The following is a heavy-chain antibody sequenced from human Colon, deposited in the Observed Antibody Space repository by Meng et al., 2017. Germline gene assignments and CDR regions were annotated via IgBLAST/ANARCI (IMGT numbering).Heavy chain of an antibody. V-gene: IGHV3-15*01. CDR1: GFTFRDAW. Sequence: GGSLRLSCAASGFTFRDAWMSWVRQAPGKGLEWVGRIRSDGGTTEYVAPVKGRFTISREDSGSTLYLHMNSLKIEDTAMYYCAADLPGGYALRAQIDSWGQGTLVTVSS. CDR3: AADLPGGYALRAQIDS. J-gene: IGHJ4*02. D-gene: IGHD5-12*01. CDR2: IRSDGGTT.